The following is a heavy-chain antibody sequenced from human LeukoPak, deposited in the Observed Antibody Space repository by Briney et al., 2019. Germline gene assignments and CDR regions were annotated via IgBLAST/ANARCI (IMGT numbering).Heavy chain of an antibody. D-gene: IGHD3-9*01. Sequence: GGSLRLSCAASGFTFRSYGMHWVRQAPGKGLEWVAVISYDGSNKYYADSVKGRFTISRDNSKNTLYLQMNSLRAEDTAVYYCAKDGYSDWLLWGHYFDYWGQGTLVTVSS. CDR3: AKDGYSDWLLWGHYFDY. J-gene: IGHJ4*02. V-gene: IGHV3-30*18. CDR1: GFTFRSYG. CDR2: ISYDGSNK.